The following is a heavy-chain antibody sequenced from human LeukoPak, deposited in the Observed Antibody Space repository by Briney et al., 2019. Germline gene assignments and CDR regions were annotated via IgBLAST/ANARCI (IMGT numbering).Heavy chain of an antibody. Sequence: ASVKVSCKASGYTFTSYDINWVRQATGQGLEWMGWMNPNSGNTGYAQKFQGRVTMTRNTSISTAYMELSSMRSEDTAVYYCARAKVDNFKRWLQLKGEYYFDYGGQGTLVTVSS. CDR1: GYTFTSYD. V-gene: IGHV1-8*01. CDR3: ARAKVDNFKRWLQLKGEYYFDY. D-gene: IGHD5-24*01. J-gene: IGHJ4*02. CDR2: MNPNSGNT.